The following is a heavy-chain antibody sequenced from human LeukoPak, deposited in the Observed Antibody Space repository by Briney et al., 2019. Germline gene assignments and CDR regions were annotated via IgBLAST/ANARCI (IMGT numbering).Heavy chain of an antibody. CDR2: IYTSGST. D-gene: IGHD6-19*01. V-gene: IGHV4-4*07. CDR3: ARDRIAVAPFDI. Sequence: SETLSLTCTVSGGSISSYYWSWIRQPAGKGLEWIGRIYTSGSTNYNPSLKSRVTMSVYTSKNQFSLKLSSVTAADTAVYYCARDRIAVAPFDIWGQGTMVTVSS. CDR1: GGSISSYY. J-gene: IGHJ3*02.